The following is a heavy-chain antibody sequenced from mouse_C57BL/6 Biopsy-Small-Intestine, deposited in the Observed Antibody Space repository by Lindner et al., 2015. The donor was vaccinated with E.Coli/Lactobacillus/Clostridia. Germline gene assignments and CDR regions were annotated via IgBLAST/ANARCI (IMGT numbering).Heavy chain of an antibody. V-gene: IGHV1-82*01. CDR3: ARRPSYYAMDY. CDR2: IYPGDGDT. Sequence: VQLQESGPELVKPGASVKISCKASGYAFSSSWMNWVKQRPGKGLEWIGRIYPGDGDTNYNGKFKGKATLTADKSSSTAYMQLSSLTSEDSAVYFCARRPSYYAMDYWGQGNLSHRLL. J-gene: IGHJ4*01. CDR1: GYAFSSSW.